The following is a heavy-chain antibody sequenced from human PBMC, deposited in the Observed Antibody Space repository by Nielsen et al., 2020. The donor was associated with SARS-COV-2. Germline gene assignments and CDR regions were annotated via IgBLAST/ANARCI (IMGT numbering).Heavy chain of an antibody. D-gene: IGHD7-27*01. CDR2: ISAYNGNT. V-gene: IGHV1-18*01. CDR3: ASAPGATDAFDI. J-gene: IGHJ3*02. CDR1: GYTFTSYG. Sequence: ASVKVSCKASGYTFTSYGISWVRQAPGQGLEWMRWISAYNGNTNYAQKLQGRVTMTTDTSTSTAYMELRSLRSDDTAVYYCASAPGATDAFDIWGQGTMVTVSS.